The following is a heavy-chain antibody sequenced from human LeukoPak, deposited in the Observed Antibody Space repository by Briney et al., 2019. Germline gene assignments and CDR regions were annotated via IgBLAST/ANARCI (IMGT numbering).Heavy chain of an antibody. V-gene: IGHV4-59*01. CDR3: ARDLKLWYFDL. D-gene: IGHD3-9*01. CDR1: GGSISSYY. CDR2: IYYSGST. J-gene: IGHJ2*01. Sequence: SETLSLTCTVPGGSISSYYWSWIRQPPGKGLEWIGYIYYSGSTNYNPSLKSRVTISVDTSKNQFSLKLSSVTAADTAVYYCARDLKLWYFDLWGRGTLVTVSS.